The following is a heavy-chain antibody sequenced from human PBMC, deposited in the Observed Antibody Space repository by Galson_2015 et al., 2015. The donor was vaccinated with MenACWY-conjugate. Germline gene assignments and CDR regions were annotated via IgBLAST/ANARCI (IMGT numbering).Heavy chain of an antibody. D-gene: IGHD7-27*01. Sequence: SETLSLTCTVSGGSISSHYWSWFRQPPGKGLEWIAYIRDTGSLKDNPSLESRVTMSADKSNNQFSLRLISVTAADTAVYYCARIPTWGSSFGYLAYWGQGILVAVSS. J-gene: IGHJ4*02. CDR2: IRDTGSL. CDR1: GGSISSHY. CDR3: ARIPTWGSSFGYLAY. V-gene: IGHV4-59*08.